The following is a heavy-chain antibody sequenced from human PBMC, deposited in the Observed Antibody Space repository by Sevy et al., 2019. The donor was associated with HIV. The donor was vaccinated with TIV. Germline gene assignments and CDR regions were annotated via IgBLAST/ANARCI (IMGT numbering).Heavy chain of an antibody. Sequence: ASVKVSCKASGYTFTAYYIHWLRQAPGQGIEWMGRIHPKSGATNYAQKFQGRVTMTRDTSISTSFMELTSLRSDDTAVYYCAREDSDDTSAYYYFYYGMDVWGQGTTVTVSS. CDR1: GYTFTAYY. J-gene: IGHJ6*02. V-gene: IGHV1-2*06. CDR3: AREDSDDTSAYYYFYYGMDV. D-gene: IGHD3-22*01. CDR2: IHPKSGAT.